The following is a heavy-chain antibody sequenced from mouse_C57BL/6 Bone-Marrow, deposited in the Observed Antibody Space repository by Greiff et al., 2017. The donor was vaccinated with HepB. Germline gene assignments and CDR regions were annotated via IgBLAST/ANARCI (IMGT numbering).Heavy chain of an antibody. J-gene: IGHJ1*03. Sequence: EVKLVESGGGLVKPGGSLKLSCAASGFTFSSYAMSWVRQTPEKRLEWVATISDGGSYTYYPDNVKGRFTISRDNAKNNLYLQMSHLKSEETAMYYCARGGVTTLYWYFDVWGTGTTVTVSS. CDR2: ISDGGSYT. CDR3: ARGGVTTLYWYFDV. CDR1: GFTFSSYA. D-gene: IGHD2-2*01. V-gene: IGHV5-4*03.